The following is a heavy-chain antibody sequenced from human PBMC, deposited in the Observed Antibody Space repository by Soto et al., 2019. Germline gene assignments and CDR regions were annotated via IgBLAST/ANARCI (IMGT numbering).Heavy chain of an antibody. CDR1: GGSFSGYY. D-gene: IGHD1-1*01. Sequence: SETLSLTCAVYGGSFSGYYWSWIRQPPGKGLEWIGEINHSGSTNYNPSLKSRVTISVDTSKNQFSLKLSSVTAADTAVYYCARGVIAALTTGSTSRAGAWFDPWGQGTLVTVSS. V-gene: IGHV4-34*01. CDR2: INHSGST. J-gene: IGHJ5*02. CDR3: ARGVIAALTTGSTSRAGAWFDP.